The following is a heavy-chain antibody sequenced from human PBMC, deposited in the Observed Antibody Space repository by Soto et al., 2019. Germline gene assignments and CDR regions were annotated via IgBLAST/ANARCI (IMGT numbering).Heavy chain of an antibody. CDR2: ISYDGSNK. J-gene: IGHJ4*02. CDR1: GFTFSSYG. Sequence: PGGSLRLSCAASGFTFSSYGMHWVRQAPGKGLEWVAVISYDGSNKYYADSVKGRFTISGDNSKNTLYLQMNSLRAEDTAVYYCAKEPPREPTLAAAYFDYWGQGTLVTVSS. V-gene: IGHV3-30*18. D-gene: IGHD1-26*01. CDR3: AKEPPREPTLAAAYFDY.